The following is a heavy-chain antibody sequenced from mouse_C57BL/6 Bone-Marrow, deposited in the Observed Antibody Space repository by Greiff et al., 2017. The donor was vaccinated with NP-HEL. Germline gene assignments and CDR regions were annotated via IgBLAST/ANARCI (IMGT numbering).Heavy chain of an antibody. CDR2: IDPSDSYT. D-gene: IGHD3-3*01. Sequence: QVQLQQPGAELVKPGASVKLSCKASGYTFTSYWMQWVKQRPGQGLEWIGEIDPSDSYTNYNQKFKGKATLTVDTSSSTAYMQLSSLTSEDAAVYYCARRDEFAYWGQGTLVTVSA. CDR1: GYTFTSYW. V-gene: IGHV1-50*01. CDR3: ARRDEFAY. J-gene: IGHJ3*01.